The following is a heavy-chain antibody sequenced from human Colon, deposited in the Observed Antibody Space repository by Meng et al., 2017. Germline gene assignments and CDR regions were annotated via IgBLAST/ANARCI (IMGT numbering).Heavy chain of an antibody. D-gene: IGHD3-10*01. J-gene: IGHJ4*02. CDR3: TTWYGEY. CDR1: GDSVSSNRAL. V-gene: IGHV6-1*01. Sequence: QVQVKQSGPELVKPSQTLYLPCASAGDSVSSNRALWHWVRQSPSRGLEWLGQTYYRSEWQNHYGVSVKSRITINADTSRNHFSLHLNSVTPEDTAVYYCTTWYGEYWGQGTLVTVSS. CDR2: TYYRSEWQN.